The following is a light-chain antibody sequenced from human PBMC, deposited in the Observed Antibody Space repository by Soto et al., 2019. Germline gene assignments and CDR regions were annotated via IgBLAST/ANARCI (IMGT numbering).Light chain of an antibody. J-gene: IGKJ1*01. CDR1: QSVSSSY. CDR2: GVS. CDR3: QQYGSSSWT. Sequence: EIVLTQSPGTLSLSPGEIATLSCRASQSVSSSYLAWYQQKPGQAPRILIYGVSSRATGIPARLSGSGSGTDFNLTISRLEPEDFAVYYCQQYGSSSWTFGQGTKVDIK. V-gene: IGKV3-20*01.